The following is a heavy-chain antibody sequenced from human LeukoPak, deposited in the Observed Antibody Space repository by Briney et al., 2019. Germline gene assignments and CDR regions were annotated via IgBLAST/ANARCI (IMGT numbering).Heavy chain of an antibody. CDR2: ISAYNGNT. D-gene: IGHD3-9*01. J-gene: IGHJ5*02. V-gene: IGHV1-18*01. CDR3: ARASYYDILTGYYGNYWFDP. Sequence: ASVKVSCKASGYTFTSYGISWVRQAPGQGLEWMGWISAYNGNTNYAQKLQGRVTMTTDTSTSTAYMELRSLRSDDTAVYYCARASYYDILTGYYGNYWFDPWGQGTLVTVSS. CDR1: GYTFTSYG.